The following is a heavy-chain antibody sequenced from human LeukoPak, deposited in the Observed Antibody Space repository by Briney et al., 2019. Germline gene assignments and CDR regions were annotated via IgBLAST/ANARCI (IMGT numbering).Heavy chain of an antibody. CDR1: GGSFNGFY. Sequence: SETLSLTCVGYGGSFNGFYWSWIRQPPGKGLEWNGEINHSVSTNYKPSLKSRVTISVDTSKNQSPLKLSSVTAADTAVYYCAREAVTYYDILTGSPSFDYWGQGTLVTVSS. CDR2: INHSVST. J-gene: IGHJ4*02. V-gene: IGHV4-34*01. D-gene: IGHD3-9*01. CDR3: AREAVTYYDILTGSPSFDY.